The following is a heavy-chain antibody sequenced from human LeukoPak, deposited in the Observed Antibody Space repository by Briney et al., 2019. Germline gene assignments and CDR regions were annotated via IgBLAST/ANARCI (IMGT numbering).Heavy chain of an antibody. D-gene: IGHD3-10*01. CDR1: GFTFSSYG. Sequence: GGSLRLSRAASGFTFSSYGMHWVRQAPGKGLEWVAVISYDGSNKYYADSVKGRFTISRDNSKNTLYLQMNSLRAEDTAVYYCAKVGLVYYGSGNATYFDYWGQGTLVTVSS. CDR3: AKVGLVYYGSGNATYFDY. CDR2: ISYDGSNK. V-gene: IGHV3-30*18. J-gene: IGHJ4*02.